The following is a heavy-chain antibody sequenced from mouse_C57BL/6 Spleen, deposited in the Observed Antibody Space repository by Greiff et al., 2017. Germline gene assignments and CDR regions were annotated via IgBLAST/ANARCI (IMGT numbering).Heavy chain of an antibody. CDR2: INPNNGGT. CDR3: ARGHYYGSSPFAY. D-gene: IGHD1-1*01. V-gene: IGHV1-22*01. J-gene: IGHJ3*01. CDR1: GYTFTDYN. Sequence: VQLQQSGPELVKPGASVKMSCKASGYTFTDYNMHWVKQSHGKSLEWIGYINPNNGGTSYNQQFKGKATLTVNKSSSTAYMELRSLTSEDSAVYYCARGHYYGSSPFAYWGQGTLVTVSA.